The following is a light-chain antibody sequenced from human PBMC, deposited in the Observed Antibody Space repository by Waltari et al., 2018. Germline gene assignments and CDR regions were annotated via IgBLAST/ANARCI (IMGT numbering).Light chain of an antibody. CDR1: SSNIGSNT. Sequence: QSTLTQPSSASGTPGQRVTISCSGSSSNIGSNTVNWYQQLPGTAPKLLIYYTEKRASGVCERSCGSKSGTSASLAFSGLQSEDEAHYYCAAWDDSLNGYVFGSGTEVTVL. CDR3: AAWDDSLNGYV. V-gene: IGLV1-44*01. CDR2: YTE. J-gene: IGLJ1*01.